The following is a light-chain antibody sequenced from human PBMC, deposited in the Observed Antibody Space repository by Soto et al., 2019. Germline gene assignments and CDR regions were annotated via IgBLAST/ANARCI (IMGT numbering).Light chain of an antibody. Sequence: LVMTQSPATLSVSPGERATLSYRASETVATNLAWYQQKPGQAPRLLISGASTRAAGISDRFRGSGSGTEFTLTISSLRSEDSAIYYCQQYNDWPLTFGQGTKVDIK. CDR1: ETVATN. CDR2: GAS. J-gene: IGKJ1*01. CDR3: QQYNDWPLT. V-gene: IGKV3-15*01.